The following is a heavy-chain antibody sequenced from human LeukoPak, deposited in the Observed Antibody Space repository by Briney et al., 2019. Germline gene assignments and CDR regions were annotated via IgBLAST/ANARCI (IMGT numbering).Heavy chain of an antibody. CDR1: GFTFSDYY. D-gene: IGHD6-13*01. Sequence: GGSLRLACAASGFTFSDYYMSWIRQAPGKGLEWVSYISSSGSTIYYADSVKGRFTISRDNAKNSLYLQMNSLRAEDTAVYYCARASGSSSWSFDYWGQGTLVTVSS. CDR3: ARASGSSSWSFDY. J-gene: IGHJ4*02. CDR2: ISSSGSTI. V-gene: IGHV3-11*01.